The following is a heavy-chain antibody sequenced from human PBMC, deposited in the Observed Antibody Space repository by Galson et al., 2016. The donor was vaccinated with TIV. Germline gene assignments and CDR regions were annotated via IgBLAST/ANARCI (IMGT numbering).Heavy chain of an antibody. CDR1: GDSVSSNSAA. D-gene: IGHD2-2*01. J-gene: IGHJ3*02. CDR2: TYFRSRCYY. V-gene: IGHV6-1*01. CDR3: TRAAGKKEASCYATCETFDI. Sequence: CAISGDSVSSNSAAWNWIRQSPSRGLEWLGRTYFRSRCYYDYAVSVKSRITINPDTSKNQFSLQLNSVTPEDTAVYYCTRAAGKKEASCYATCETFDIWGQGTMVTVSS.